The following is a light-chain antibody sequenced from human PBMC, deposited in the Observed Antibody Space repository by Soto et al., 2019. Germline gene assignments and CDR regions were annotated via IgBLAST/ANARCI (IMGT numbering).Light chain of an antibody. CDR2: GAS. CDR3: QQYNNWPPII. Sequence: EIVMTQSPATLSVSPGERATLSCRASQSVSSNLARYQQKPGQAPRLLIYGASTRATDIPARFSGSGSGTEFTLTICSLQSEDFAVYYCQQYNNWPPIIFGQGTRLEIK. V-gene: IGKV3-15*01. CDR1: QSVSSN. J-gene: IGKJ5*01.